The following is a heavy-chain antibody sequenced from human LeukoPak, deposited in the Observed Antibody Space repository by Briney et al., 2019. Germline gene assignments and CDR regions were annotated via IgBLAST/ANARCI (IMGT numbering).Heavy chain of an antibody. CDR1: GFTFSSYG. CDR2: ISGSGGST. Sequence: GGSLRLSCAASGFTFSSYGMSWVRQAPGKGLEWVSAISGSGGSTYYADSVKGRFTISRDNSKNTLYLQMNSLRAEDTAVYYCAREPYDFWSGYYAPYYFDYWGQGTLVTVSS. CDR3: AREPYDFWSGYYAPYYFDY. J-gene: IGHJ4*02. V-gene: IGHV3-23*01. D-gene: IGHD3-3*01.